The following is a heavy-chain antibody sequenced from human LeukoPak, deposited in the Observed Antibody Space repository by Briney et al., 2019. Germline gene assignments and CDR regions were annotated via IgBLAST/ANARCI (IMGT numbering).Heavy chain of an antibody. V-gene: IGHV4-39*01. CDR3: ARHWSHMTTVTSLPIYYFDY. D-gene: IGHD4-17*01. CDR2: FSYSGST. CDR1: GGSISSSSYY. Sequence: SETLSLTCTVSGGSISSSSYYWGWIRQPPEKGLEWVGSFSYSGSTYYNPSLKSRVTISVDTSKSQFSLKLSSVTAADTAVCYGARHWSHMTTVTSLPIYYFDYWGQGTLVTVSS. J-gene: IGHJ4*02.